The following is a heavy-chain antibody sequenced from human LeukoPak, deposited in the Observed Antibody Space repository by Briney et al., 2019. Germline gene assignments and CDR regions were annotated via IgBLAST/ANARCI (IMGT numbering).Heavy chain of an antibody. D-gene: IGHD3-22*01. CDR3: ARAKHYYDSSGSYYYWYFDL. Sequence: SETLSLTCTVSGGSISSYYWSWIRQPPGKGLEWIAHIHYSGNTNYNPSLTSRVTISIDTSKNQFSLKLSSVTAADTAVYYCARAKHYYDSSGSYYYWYFDLWGRGTLVTVSS. J-gene: IGHJ2*01. CDR2: IHYSGNT. CDR1: GGSISSYY. V-gene: IGHV4-59*01.